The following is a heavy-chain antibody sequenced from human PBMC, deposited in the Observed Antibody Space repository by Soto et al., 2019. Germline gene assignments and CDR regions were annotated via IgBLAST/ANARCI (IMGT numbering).Heavy chain of an antibody. J-gene: IGHJ4*02. CDR3: ARATIFGVVIFDY. D-gene: IGHD3-3*01. CDR1: GGSISSYY. V-gene: IGHV4-59*01. Sequence: QVQLQASGPGLVKPSETLSLTCTVSGGSISSYYWSWIRQPPGKGLEWIGYLYYSGSTNYNPSLKSRVTISVDTSKNQFSLKLSSVTAADTAVYYCARATIFGVVIFDYWGQGTLVTVSS. CDR2: LYYSGST.